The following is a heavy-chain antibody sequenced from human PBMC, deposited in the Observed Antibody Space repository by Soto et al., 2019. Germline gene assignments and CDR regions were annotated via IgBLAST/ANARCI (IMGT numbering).Heavy chain of an antibody. CDR1: GVTFSSYG. D-gene: IGHD2-2*01. J-gene: IGHJ5*02. CDR2: ISYYVSNK. V-gene: IGHV3-30*18. CDR3: AKEGCSSTSCYGNNWCDR. Sequence: WGSLTLSCAASGVTFSSYGMHWVRQAPGKGLEWVAVISYYVSNKYYADSVKGRFAISRDNSKNTLYLQMNSLRAEDTAVYYCAKEGCSSTSCYGNNWCDRWGQGTLVIVSS.